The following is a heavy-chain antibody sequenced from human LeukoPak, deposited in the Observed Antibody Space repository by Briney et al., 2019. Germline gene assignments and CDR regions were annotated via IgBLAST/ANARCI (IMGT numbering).Heavy chain of an antibody. CDR1: GGSISSYY. J-gene: IGHJ4*02. CDR3: ARDDRGGYYFDY. D-gene: IGHD1-14*01. V-gene: IGHV4-59*01. CDR2: IYYSGST. Sequence: SETLSLTCTVSGGSISSYYWSWIRQSPGKGLEWIGYIYYSGSTNYNPSLKSRVTISVDTSKNQFSLKLSSATAADTAVYYCARDDRGGYYFDYWGQGTLVTVSS.